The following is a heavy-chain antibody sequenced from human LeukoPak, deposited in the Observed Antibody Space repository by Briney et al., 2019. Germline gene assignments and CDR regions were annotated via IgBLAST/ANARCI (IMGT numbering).Heavy chain of an antibody. D-gene: IGHD5-18*01. CDR1: GGSISSYY. J-gene: IGHJ4*02. CDR2: IHYRGST. Sequence: PSETLSLTCTVSGGSISSYYWSWIRQSPGEGLEWIGYIHYRGSTNYNPSLKSRVTISVDTSKNQFSLKLSSLTAADTVVYYCARSVLGYSYGLHIDYWGQGTLVTVSS. V-gene: IGHV4-59*01. CDR3: ARSVLGYSYGLHIDY.